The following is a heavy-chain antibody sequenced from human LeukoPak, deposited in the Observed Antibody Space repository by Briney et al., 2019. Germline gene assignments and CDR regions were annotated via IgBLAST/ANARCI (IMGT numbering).Heavy chain of an antibody. CDR2: ISPNSGAT. CDR3: ARGSQANWNDFGWFDP. V-gene: IGHV1-2*02. J-gene: IGHJ5*02. Sequence: GASVKVSCKASGYTFTGHFMHWVRQTPGQGLEWVGWISPNSGATNYAVRFQGRISITSDTSSSTAYMELSRLRPADTAVYYCARGSQANWNDFGWFDPWGQETLVTVSS. CDR1: GYTFTGHF. D-gene: IGHD1-1*01.